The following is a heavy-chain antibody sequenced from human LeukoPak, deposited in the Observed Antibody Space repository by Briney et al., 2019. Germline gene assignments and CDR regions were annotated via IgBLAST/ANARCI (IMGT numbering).Heavy chain of an antibody. V-gene: IGHV3-23*01. D-gene: IGHD6-19*01. CDR2: ISGNGDST. Sequence: YAXTXXXXAPGKGLNWXSGISGNGDSTFYADSVKGRFTISRDNSKKTLYLQMNSLRADDTAVYYCAKDARWLAPGTFDIWGQGTMVTVS. CDR3: AKDARWLAPGTFDI. J-gene: IGHJ3*02. CDR1: YA.